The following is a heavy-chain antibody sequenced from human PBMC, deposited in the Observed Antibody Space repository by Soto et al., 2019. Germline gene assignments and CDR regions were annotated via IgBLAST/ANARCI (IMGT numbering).Heavy chain of an antibody. V-gene: IGHV1-18*01. J-gene: IGHJ4*02. D-gene: IGHD1-26*01. CDR1: GYSFSSYG. Sequence: QVHLVQSGGEVKKPGASVKVSCKASGYSFSSYGVNWVRQAPGQGLEWMGWISTYNGNTNYAQQLQGRVTLTTDTSTNTAYMELRSQRSDDTAVYYCARDRFVVGAKAYFDYWGQGTLVTVSS. CDR3: ARDRFVVGAKAYFDY. CDR2: ISTYNGNT.